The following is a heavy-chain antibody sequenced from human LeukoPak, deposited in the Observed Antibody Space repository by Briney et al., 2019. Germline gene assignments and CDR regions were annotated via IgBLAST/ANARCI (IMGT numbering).Heavy chain of an antibody. CDR2: IIPIFGTA. V-gene: IGHV1-69*06. CDR3: ARTSIDVRSLYYYYMDV. D-gene: IGHD2-15*01. CDR1: GYTFTTYD. Sequence: SVKVSCKTSGYTFTTYDINWVRQAPGQGLEWMGGIIPIFGTANYAQKFQGRVTITADKSTSTAYMELSSLRSEDTAVYYCARTSIDVRSLYYYYMDVWGKGTTVTVSS. J-gene: IGHJ6*03.